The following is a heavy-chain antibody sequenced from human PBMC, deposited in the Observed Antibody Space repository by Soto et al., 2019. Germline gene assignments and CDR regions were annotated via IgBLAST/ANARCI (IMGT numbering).Heavy chain of an antibody. V-gene: IGHV4-59*01. D-gene: IGHD2-21*01. Sequence: SXTLSLTCTVSGGSISSYYWSWIRQPPGKGLEWIGYIYYSGSTNYNPSLKSRVTISVDTSKNQFSLKLSSVTAADTAVYYCARGIVVLNWFDPWGQGTLVTVSS. CDR1: GGSISSYY. CDR2: IYYSGST. J-gene: IGHJ5*02. CDR3: ARGIVVLNWFDP.